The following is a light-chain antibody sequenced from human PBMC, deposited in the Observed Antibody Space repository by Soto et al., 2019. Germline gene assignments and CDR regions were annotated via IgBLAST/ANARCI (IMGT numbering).Light chain of an antibody. CDR2: AAS. CDR1: QSISNY. J-gene: IGKJ3*01. CDR3: QQSYSTPLT. V-gene: IGKV1-39*01. Sequence: DIQMPQSPSSLSASVGDRVTITCRASQSISNYLNWYQQKPGKAPKLLIYAASSLQGDVPSRFSGSGSGTDFTLTITSLQPYDFATYYCQQSYSTPLTFGPGTKVDIK.